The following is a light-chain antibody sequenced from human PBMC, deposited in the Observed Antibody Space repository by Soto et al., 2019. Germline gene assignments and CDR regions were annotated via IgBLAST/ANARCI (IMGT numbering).Light chain of an antibody. V-gene: IGLV2-8*01. Sequence: QSALTQPPSASGSPGQSVTISCTGTSSDVGGFNYVSWYQQHPGRAPKLMIYEVNKRPSGVPDRFSGSKSGNTVSLTVSGLQAEDEADYYCSSYEGSNNGDVVFGGGTKLTVL. CDR1: SSDVGGFNY. CDR2: EVN. CDR3: SSYEGSNNGDVV. J-gene: IGLJ2*01.